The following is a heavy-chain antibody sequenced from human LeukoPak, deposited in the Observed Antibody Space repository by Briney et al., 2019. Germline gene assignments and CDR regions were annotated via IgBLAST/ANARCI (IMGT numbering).Heavy chain of an antibody. CDR1: GGTFSSYA. D-gene: IGHD1-1*01. Sequence: SVKVSCKASGGTFSSYAISWVRQAPGQGLEWMGGIIPIFGTANYAQKFQGRVTITADESTSTAYMELSSLRSEDTAVYYCATRGTTGTSAEDYYMDVWGKGTTVTVSS. CDR3: ATRGTTGTSAEDYYMDV. CDR2: IIPIFGTA. V-gene: IGHV1-69*13. J-gene: IGHJ6*03.